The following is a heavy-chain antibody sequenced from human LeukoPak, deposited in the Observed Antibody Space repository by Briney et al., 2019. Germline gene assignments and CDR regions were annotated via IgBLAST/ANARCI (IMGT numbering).Heavy chain of an antibody. CDR3: ARSPRDGYNSFDF. CDR2: VSYDGTTK. D-gene: IGHD5-24*01. V-gene: IGHV3-30-3*01. CDR1: GFTFSNHA. Sequence: GGSLRLSCAASGFTFSNHAMQWVRQAPGKGLEWVAVVSYDGTTKYYADSVKGRFTTSRDNSKNTLYLQMNSLRAEDTAVYYCARSPRDGYNSFDFWGQGTLVTVSS. J-gene: IGHJ4*02.